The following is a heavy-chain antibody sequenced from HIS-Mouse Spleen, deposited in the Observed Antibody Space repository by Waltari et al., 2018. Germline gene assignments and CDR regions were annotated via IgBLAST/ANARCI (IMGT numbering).Heavy chain of an antibody. CDR2: ISYDGSNK. CDR1: GFTFSRYG. V-gene: IGHV3-30*18. D-gene: IGHD6-19*01. Sequence: QVQLVESGGGVVQPGRSLSLSCARSGFTFSRYGMHWVRQAPGKGLEWVAVISYDGSNKYYADSVKGRFTISRDNSKNTLYLQMNSLRAEDTAVYYCAKASSGWLDYWGQGTLVTVSS. J-gene: IGHJ4*02. CDR3: AKASSGWLDY.